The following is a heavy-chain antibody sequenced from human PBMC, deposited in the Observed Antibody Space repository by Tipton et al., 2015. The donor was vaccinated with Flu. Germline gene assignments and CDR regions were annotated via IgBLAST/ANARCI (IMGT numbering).Heavy chain of an antibody. CDR1: GFTFSSYD. CDR2: IRYDGSYK. Sequence: SLRLSCAASGFTFSSYDMNWVRQTPGKGLEWVAIIRYDGSYKYYADSVKGRFTVSRDNSKNTLYLQMDSLRAEDTAVYYCVREGDGDYFDHWGQGTLVTVSS. J-gene: IGHJ4*02. D-gene: IGHD3-16*01. V-gene: IGHV3-30*02. CDR3: VREGDGDYFDH.